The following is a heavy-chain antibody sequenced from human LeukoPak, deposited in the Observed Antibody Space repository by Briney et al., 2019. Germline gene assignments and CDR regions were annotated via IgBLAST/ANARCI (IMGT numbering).Heavy chain of an antibody. D-gene: IGHD1-26*01. CDR1: GFTFSSYW. J-gene: IGHJ4*02. V-gene: IGHV3-74*01. Sequence: GGSLRLSCAASGFTFSSYWMHWVRQVPGKGLVWVSRINSDGSTTSYADAVKGRFTISRDNAKNTLFLQMNSLRAEDTAVYYCARGSGSFSGGFDYWAREPWSPSPQ. CDR2: INSDGSTT. CDR3: ARGSGSFSGGFDY.